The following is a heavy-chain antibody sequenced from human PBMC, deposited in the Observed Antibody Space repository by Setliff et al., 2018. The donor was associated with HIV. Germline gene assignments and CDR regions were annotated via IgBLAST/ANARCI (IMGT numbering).Heavy chain of an antibody. D-gene: IGHD6-13*01. CDR1: GGSLSSYY. J-gene: IGHJ3*01. CDR2: INHSGST. V-gene: IGHV4-34*09. Sequence: SETLSLTCAVYGGSLSSYYWSWIRQPPGKGLEWIGEINHSGSTNYNPSLKSRVTISVDTSTNVFSLKVNSVTAADTALYYCTRDRSSWSGGPNDAFDVWGQGTMVTVSS. CDR3: TRDRSSWSGGPNDAFDV.